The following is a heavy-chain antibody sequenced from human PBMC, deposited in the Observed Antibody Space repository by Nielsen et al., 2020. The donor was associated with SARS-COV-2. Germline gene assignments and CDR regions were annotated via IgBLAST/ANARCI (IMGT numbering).Heavy chain of an antibody. J-gene: IGHJ6*02. Sequence: GGFLRLSCAASGFTFSSYSMNWVRQAPGKGLEWVSSISSSSSYIYYADSVKGRFTISRDNAKNSLYLQMNSLRAEDTAVYYCARVFRPPYYYGMDVWGQGTTVTVSS. CDR3: ARVFRPPYYYGMDV. CDR1: GFTFSSYS. CDR2: ISSSSSYI. V-gene: IGHV3-21*01.